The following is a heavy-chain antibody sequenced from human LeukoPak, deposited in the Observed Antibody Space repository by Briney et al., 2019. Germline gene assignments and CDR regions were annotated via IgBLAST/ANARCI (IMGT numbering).Heavy chain of an antibody. J-gene: IGHJ5*02. Sequence: SETLSLTCAVYGGSFRGYYWSWIRQPPGKGLEWIGEINHSGSTNYNPSLRSRVTISVDTSKNHFSLKLSSVSAADTAVYYCARVGSSWHLAPGGQGTLVTVSA. CDR1: GGSFRGYY. D-gene: IGHD6-13*01. CDR3: ARVGSSWHLAP. CDR2: INHSGST. V-gene: IGHV4-34*01.